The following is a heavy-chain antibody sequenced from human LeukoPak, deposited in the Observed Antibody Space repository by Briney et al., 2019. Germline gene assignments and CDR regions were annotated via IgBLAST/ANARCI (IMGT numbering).Heavy chain of an antibody. CDR3: ARDRGGSYSIDY. Sequence: ASVIVSCKASGYTLTSPHAHWVRQAPGQWLEWMGVINCGDGYTNYAQKFQGRVSVTSDTSTSTIYMELSSLRAEDTAIYYCARDRGGSYSIDYWGQGTLVTVSS. CDR2: INCGDGYT. CDR1: GYTLTSPH. V-gene: IGHV1-46*01. D-gene: IGHD1-26*01. J-gene: IGHJ4*02.